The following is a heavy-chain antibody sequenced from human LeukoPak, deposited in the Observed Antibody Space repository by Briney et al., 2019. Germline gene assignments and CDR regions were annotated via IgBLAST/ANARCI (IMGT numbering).Heavy chain of an antibody. CDR2: INSDGSST. CDR1: GFTFSSYW. D-gene: IGHD2/OR15-2a*01. J-gene: IGHJ4*02. V-gene: IGHV3-74*01. Sequence: GGSLRLSCAASGFTFSSYWMHWVRQAPGKGLVWVSRINSDGSSTSYADSVKGRFTISRDNAKNTLYLQMNSLRAEDTAVYYYARDPGPNLPLLDFDYWGQGTLVTVSS. CDR3: ARDPGPNLPLLDFDY.